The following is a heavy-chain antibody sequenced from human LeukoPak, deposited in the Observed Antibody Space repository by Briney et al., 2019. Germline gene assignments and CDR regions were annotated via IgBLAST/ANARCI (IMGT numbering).Heavy chain of an antibody. CDR3: ASLFTTIAVARDY. Sequence: SETLSLTCAVSGGSISSSNWWSWVRQPPGKGLEWIGEIYHSGSTNYNPSLKSRVTISVDKSKNQFSLKLSSVTAADTAVYYCASLFTTIAVARDYWGQGTLVTVSS. CDR1: GGSISSSNW. V-gene: IGHV4-4*02. D-gene: IGHD6-19*01. J-gene: IGHJ4*02. CDR2: IYHSGST.